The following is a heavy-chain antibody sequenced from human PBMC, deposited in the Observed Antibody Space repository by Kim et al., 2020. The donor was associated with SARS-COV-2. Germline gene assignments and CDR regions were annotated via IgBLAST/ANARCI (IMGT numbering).Heavy chain of an antibody. CDR3: VKDQGY. Sequence: SNGGSTYYADSVKGRFTISRDNSKNTLYLQMSSLRAEDTAVYYCVKDQGYWGQGTLVTVSS. CDR2: SNGGST. V-gene: IGHV3-64D*09. J-gene: IGHJ4*02.